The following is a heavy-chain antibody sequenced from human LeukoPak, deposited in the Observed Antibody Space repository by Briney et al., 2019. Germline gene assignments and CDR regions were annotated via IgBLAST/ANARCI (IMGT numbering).Heavy chain of an antibody. D-gene: IGHD3-22*01. Sequence: ASVKGSCKASGDTFTGYYMHGVRQAPGQGLEWMGWVNPNSGGTNYAQKFQGRVTMTRDTSISTAYMELSRLRSDDTAVYYCARGRVGTYYYDSSGYSEADYWGQGTLVTVSS. J-gene: IGHJ4*02. CDR3: ARGRVGTYYYDSSGYSEADY. CDR1: GDTFTGYY. V-gene: IGHV1-2*02. CDR2: VNPNSGGT.